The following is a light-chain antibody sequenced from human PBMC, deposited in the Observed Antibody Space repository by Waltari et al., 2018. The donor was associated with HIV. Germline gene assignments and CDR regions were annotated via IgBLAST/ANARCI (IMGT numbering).Light chain of an antibody. CDR1: SPTIASNT. CDR3: AAWDDSLNGWV. Sequence: QSVLTQPPSASGTPGQRVTISCSGSSPTIASNTVNWYQQLPGTAPKLLIYSNNQRPSGVPDRFSGSKSGTSASLAISGLQSEDEADYYCAAWDDSLNGWVFGGGTKLTVL. J-gene: IGLJ3*02. V-gene: IGLV1-44*01. CDR2: SNN.